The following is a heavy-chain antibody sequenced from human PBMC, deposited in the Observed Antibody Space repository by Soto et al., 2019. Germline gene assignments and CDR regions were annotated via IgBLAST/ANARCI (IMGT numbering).Heavy chain of an antibody. J-gene: IGHJ6*02. V-gene: IGHV4-39*07. CDR3: ARDLWGYCGTDCYPLDV. CDR2: IYYSGST. Sequence: SETLSLTCSVSGGSIRSSSYFWGWIRQPPGKGLEWIGSIYYSGSTYYNPSLKSRVTISVDASKNQFSLKLNSVTAADTAVYYCARDLWGYCGTDCYPLDVWGQGTTVTVSS. D-gene: IGHD2-21*02. CDR1: GGSIRSSSYF.